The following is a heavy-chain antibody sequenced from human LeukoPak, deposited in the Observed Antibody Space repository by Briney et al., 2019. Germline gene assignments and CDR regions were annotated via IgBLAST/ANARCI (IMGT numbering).Heavy chain of an antibody. J-gene: IGHJ4*02. CDR3: ARDRVLYGSGRTPLSY. D-gene: IGHD3-10*01. Sequence: ASVKVSCKASGYTFTGYYMHWVRQAPGQGLEWMGWINPNSGGTNYAQKFQGRVTMTRDTSISTAYMELRSLRSDDTAAYYCARDRVLYGSGRTPLSYWGQGTLVTVSS. V-gene: IGHV1-2*02. CDR2: INPNSGGT. CDR1: GYTFTGYY.